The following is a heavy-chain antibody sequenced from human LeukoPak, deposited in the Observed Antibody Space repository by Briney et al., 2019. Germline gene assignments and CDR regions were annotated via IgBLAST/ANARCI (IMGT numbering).Heavy chain of an antibody. Sequence: GGSLRLSCAASGFTFSSYAMSWVRQAPGKGLEWVSAISGSGGSTYYADSVKGRFTISRDNAKNSLYLQMNSLRAEDTAVYYCARDDYDYVWGSYRHYDYWGQGTLVTVSS. CDR3: ARDDYDYVWGSYRHYDY. CDR2: ISGSGGST. CDR1: GFTFSSYA. D-gene: IGHD3-16*02. J-gene: IGHJ4*02. V-gene: IGHV3-23*01.